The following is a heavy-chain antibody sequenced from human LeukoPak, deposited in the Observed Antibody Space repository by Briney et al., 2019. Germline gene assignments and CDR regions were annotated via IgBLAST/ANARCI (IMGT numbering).Heavy chain of an antibody. CDR2: MYNSGSA. CDR1: GGSISSYY. D-gene: IGHD2-15*01. Sequence: SETLSLTCSVSGGSISSYYWSWIRQPPGKGLEWIGYMYNSGSANYNPSLKSRVTISVDTSKNQFSLKLSSVTAADTAVYYCARTTEGYCRGRSCYSYYYYMDVWGKGTTVTVSS. J-gene: IGHJ6*03. CDR3: ARTTEGYCRGRSCYSYYYYMDV. V-gene: IGHV4-59*13.